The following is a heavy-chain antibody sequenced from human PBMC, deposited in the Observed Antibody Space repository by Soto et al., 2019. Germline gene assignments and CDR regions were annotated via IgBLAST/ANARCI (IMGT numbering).Heavy chain of an antibody. D-gene: IGHD3-9*01. CDR2: IIPILGIA. J-gene: IGHJ4*02. CDR1: GGTFSSYT. CDR3: ARDRPFLTGYYYVY. V-gene: IGHV1-69*04. Sequence: SVKVSCKASGGTFSSYTISWVRQAPGQGLEWMGRIIPILGIANYAQKFQGRVTITADKSTSTAYMELSSLRSEDTVVYYCARDRPFLTGYYYVYWGQGTLVTVSS.